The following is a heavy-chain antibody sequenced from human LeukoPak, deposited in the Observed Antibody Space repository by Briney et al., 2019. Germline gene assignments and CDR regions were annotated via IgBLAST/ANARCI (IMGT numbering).Heavy chain of an antibody. CDR2: INHSGST. D-gene: IGHD3-10*01. Sequence: SETLSLTCAVYGESFSGYYWSWIRQPPGKGLEWIGEINHSGSTNYNPSRKSRVTISVDTSKNQFSLKLSSVTAADTAVYYCARDRYYGSGSYLKAGYYYGMDVWGQGTTVTVSS. J-gene: IGHJ6*02. V-gene: IGHV4-34*01. CDR1: GESFSGYY. CDR3: ARDRYYGSGSYLKAGYYYGMDV.